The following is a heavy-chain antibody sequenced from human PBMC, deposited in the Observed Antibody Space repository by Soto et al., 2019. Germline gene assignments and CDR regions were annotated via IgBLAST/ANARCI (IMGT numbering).Heavy chain of an antibody. CDR3: ANLDMITCGRVIGPNDGFDI. J-gene: IGHJ3*02. Sequence: SETQSLTSTVSGGSIRPYDWWSWGRQSAGKGRERIGEIYHSGSSYYNSSLKSGVTISVDRSNNQFSLKLTSVTAADTAVYHCANLDMITCGRVIGPNDGFDIWGQGTMVTVSS. CDR1: GGSIRPYDW. D-gene: IGHD3-16*02. CDR2: IYHSGSS. V-gene: IGHV4-4*02.